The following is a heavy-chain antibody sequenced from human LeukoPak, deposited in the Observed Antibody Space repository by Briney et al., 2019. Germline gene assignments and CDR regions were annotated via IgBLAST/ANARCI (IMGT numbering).Heavy chain of an antibody. CDR2: IYYSGST. CDR3: AKDKRLLEWLPNFDY. CDR1: GGSISSSSYY. V-gene: IGHV4-39*07. Sequence: SSETLSLTCTVSGGSISSSSYYWGWIRQPPGKGLEWIGSIYYSGSTYYNPSLKSRVTISVDTSKNQFSLKLSSVTAADTAVYYCAKDKRLLEWLPNFDYWGQGTLVTVSS. D-gene: IGHD3-3*01. J-gene: IGHJ4*02.